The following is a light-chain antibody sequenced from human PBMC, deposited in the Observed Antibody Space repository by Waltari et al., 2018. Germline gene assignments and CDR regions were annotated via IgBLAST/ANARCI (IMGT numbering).Light chain of an antibody. CDR1: SRDIGGYNY. CDR3: SSYAGSNNWV. CDR2: EVS. J-gene: IGLJ2*01. V-gene: IGLV2-8*01. Sequence: QAALTQPRSVSGSPGQSVTISCTGTSRDIGGYNYVSWYQQHPGTAPKLMIYEVSKRPSGVSDRFSGSKSGNTASLTISGLQAEDEADYYCSSYAGSNNWVFGGGTRLTVL.